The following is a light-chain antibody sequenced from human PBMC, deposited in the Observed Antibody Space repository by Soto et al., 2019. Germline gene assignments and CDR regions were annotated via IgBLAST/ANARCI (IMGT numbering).Light chain of an antibody. Sequence: IVRTQSPYTLSVSPAERAPLSCSASQSVSSNLAWYQQKPGQPPRLLIYNASNRTTGIPARFSGSGSGTDFTLSISSLEPEDFAVYYCQQRGDWPPITFGQGTRLEIK. CDR1: QSVSSN. J-gene: IGKJ5*01. V-gene: IGKV3-11*01. CDR2: NAS. CDR3: QQRGDWPPIT.